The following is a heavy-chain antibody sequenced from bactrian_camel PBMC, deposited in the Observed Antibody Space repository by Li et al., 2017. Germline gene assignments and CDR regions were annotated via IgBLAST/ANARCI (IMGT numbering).Heavy chain of an antibody. CDR2: IERDGST. Sequence: HVQLVESGGGSVQAGGSLRLSCAASGYTVSLYCMAWFRQAPGKEREGVATIERDGSTRHADSVKGRFTVSRDNAKNTVYLQMNSLKTGDTALYYCATQIGLGQGTQVTVS. J-gene: IGHJ4*01. V-gene: IGHV3S53*01. CDR1: GYTVSLYC.